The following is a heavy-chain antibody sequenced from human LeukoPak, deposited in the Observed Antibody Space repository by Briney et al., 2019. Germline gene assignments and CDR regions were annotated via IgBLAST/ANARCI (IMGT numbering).Heavy chain of an antibody. CDR3: AKDPYNVAVANTNGWFDP. D-gene: IGHD2-15*01. J-gene: IGHJ5*02. V-gene: IGHV3-23*01. Sequence: GRSLRLSCAASGFTFSSYAMSWVRRAPGKGLEWVSSISGSGGSTYYAQSVKGRFSISRDNSKNTLNLQMDSLRADDTALYFCAKDPYNVAVANTNGWFDPWGQGTLVTVSS. CDR2: ISGSGGST. CDR1: GFTFSSYA.